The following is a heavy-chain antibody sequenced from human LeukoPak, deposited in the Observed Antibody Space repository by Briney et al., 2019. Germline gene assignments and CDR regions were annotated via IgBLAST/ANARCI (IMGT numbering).Heavy chain of an antibody. CDR3: ARRTASWYLRAFDL. Sequence: SETLSLTCTVSGGSISSSSYYWGWIRQPPGKGLEWIGSIYYSGSTYYNPSLQSRVTISADTSANQLSLRLTSVTAADTAVYYCARRTASWYLRAFDLWGPGTMVTVSS. CDR1: GGSISSSSYY. CDR2: IYYSGST. D-gene: IGHD6-13*01. V-gene: IGHV4-39*07. J-gene: IGHJ3*01.